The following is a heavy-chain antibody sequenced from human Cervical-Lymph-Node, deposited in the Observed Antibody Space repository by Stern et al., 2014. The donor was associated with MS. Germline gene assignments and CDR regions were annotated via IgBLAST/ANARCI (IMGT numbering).Heavy chain of an antibody. CDR3: ASHFPNWSPFFDY. D-gene: IGHD1-1*01. Sequence: QVQLVQSGAEVKKPGASVKVSCEASGGTFTTHGISWVRQAPGQGLEWMGGIIPIFGTTNYAQTFQGQFTISADDSPSPAYMGLSSLTSEDTAVFYCASHFPNWSPFFDYWGQGTLVTVSS. V-gene: IGHV1-69*01. CDR2: IIPIFGTT. CDR1: GGTFTTHG. J-gene: IGHJ4*02.